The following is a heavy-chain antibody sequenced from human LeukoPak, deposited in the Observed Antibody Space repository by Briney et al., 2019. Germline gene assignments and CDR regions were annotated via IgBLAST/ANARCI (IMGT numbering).Heavy chain of an antibody. CDR3: ARDRRVVIPAAMGY. CDR1: GYTFTSYG. V-gene: IGHV1-18*01. J-gene: IGHJ4*02. Sequence: ASVKVSCKASGYTFTSYGISWVRQAPGQGLEWMGWISAYNGNTKYAQKLQGRVTMTTDTSTSTAYMELRSLRSDDTAVYYRARDRRVVIPAAMGYWGQGTLVTVSS. CDR2: ISAYNGNT. D-gene: IGHD2-2*01.